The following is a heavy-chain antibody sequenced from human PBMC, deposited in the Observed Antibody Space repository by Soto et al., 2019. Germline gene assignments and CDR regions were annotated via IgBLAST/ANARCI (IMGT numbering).Heavy chain of an antibody. Sequence: QLQLHMSGSGLVKPSQTLSLTCTVSGASIANGAYSWSWIRQTPGKGLEWIGYINHLETTFYNPSYENRLTLSIVRTKNQVTHNLKSMTAADSAVYFCDMGGGFGSSDYWGEGNLDTVSS. D-gene: IGHD3-10*01. CDR1: GASIANGAYS. CDR2: INHLETT. CDR3: DMGGGFGSSDY. J-gene: IGHJ4*02. V-gene: IGHV4-30-2*01.